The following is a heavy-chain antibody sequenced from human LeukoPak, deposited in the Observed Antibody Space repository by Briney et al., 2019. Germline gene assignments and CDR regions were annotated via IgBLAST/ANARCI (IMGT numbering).Heavy chain of an antibody. D-gene: IGHD6-25*01. CDR2: IIPILGIA. V-gene: IGHV1-69*02. CDR1: GGTVSSYT. CDR3: ARGLAAREIL. J-gene: IGHJ4*02. Sequence: SVKLSCKAAGGTVSSYTIIWVRQAPGQRLEWMRRIIPILGIANYPHKFQGRVTITADKSTSTAYMELSSLRSEDTAVSYCARGLAAREILWGQGTLVTVSS.